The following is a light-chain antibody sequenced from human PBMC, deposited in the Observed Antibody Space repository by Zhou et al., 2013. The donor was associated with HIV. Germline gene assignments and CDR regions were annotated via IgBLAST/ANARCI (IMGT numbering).Light chain of an antibody. J-gene: IGLJ2*01. CDR2: DVS. Sequence: QSALTQPASVSGSPGQSITISCTGTSSDVGGYDFVSWYQQHPGKAPKLLIYDVSRRPSGVSSRFSGSKSGNTASLTISGLQAEDEADYYCSSYTSNNTLVFGGGTKMTVL. V-gene: IGLV2-14*01. CDR3: SSYTSNNTLV. CDR1: SSDVGGYDF.